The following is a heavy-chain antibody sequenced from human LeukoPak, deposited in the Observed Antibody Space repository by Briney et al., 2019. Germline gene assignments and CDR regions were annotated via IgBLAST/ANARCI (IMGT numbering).Heavy chain of an antibody. CDR2: INPSGGST. Sequence: GASVKVSCKASGYTFTSYYMHWVRQAPGQGLEWMGVINPSGGSTSYTQKFQGRVTMTSDTSTSTVYMELSSLRSEDTAVYYCARDRAVAGFRFDYWGQGSLVTVSS. CDR3: ARDRAVAGFRFDY. V-gene: IGHV1-46*01. D-gene: IGHD6-19*01. CDR1: GYTFTSYY. J-gene: IGHJ4*02.